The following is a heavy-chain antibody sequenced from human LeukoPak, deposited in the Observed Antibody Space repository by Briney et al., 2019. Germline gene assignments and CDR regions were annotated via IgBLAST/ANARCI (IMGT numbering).Heavy chain of an antibody. CDR2: VSNSGNT. V-gene: IGHV4-59*08. J-gene: IGHJ4*02. Sequence: SETLSLTCSVSSGSIRNYYWTWIRQPPGKGLEWIGHVSNSGNTKYNPSLKSRVTISIDTSKKHFSLNLSSVSAADTAVYYCASRAFYDSSGLDFWGQGILVTVSS. CDR3: ASRAFYDSSGLDF. D-gene: IGHD3-22*01. CDR1: SGSIRNYY.